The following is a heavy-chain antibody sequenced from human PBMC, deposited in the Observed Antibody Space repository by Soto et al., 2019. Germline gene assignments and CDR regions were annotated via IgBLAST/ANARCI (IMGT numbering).Heavy chain of an antibody. CDR1: GGPYNSFA. V-gene: IGHV1-69*13. Sequence: SVKVSCKASGGPYNSFAISWVRQAPGQGLEWIGGIIPVFGTATYAQKFKGRVTITAEESTSTAYMELSSLTSEDTAVYYCARFLGGAGSYYDGQNYNYYNGMDVWGQGTTVTV. CDR2: IIPVFGTA. CDR3: ARFLGGAGSYYDGQNYNYYNGMDV. D-gene: IGHD3-10*01. J-gene: IGHJ6*02.